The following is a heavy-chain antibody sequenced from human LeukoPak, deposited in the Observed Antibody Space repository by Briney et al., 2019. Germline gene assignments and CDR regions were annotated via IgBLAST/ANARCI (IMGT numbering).Heavy chain of an antibody. CDR2: INPSGGST. CDR1: GCTFTIYY. V-gene: IGHV1-46*01. CDR3: ARDEFLGTSGWPDY. D-gene: IGHD6-19*01. Sequence: ASVRVSCKASGCTFTIYYMHWVRQAPGQGLEWMGIINPSGGSTSYAQKFQGRVTMTRDMSTSTVYMELSSLRSEDTAVYYCARDEFLGTSGWPDYWGQGTLVTVSS. J-gene: IGHJ4*02.